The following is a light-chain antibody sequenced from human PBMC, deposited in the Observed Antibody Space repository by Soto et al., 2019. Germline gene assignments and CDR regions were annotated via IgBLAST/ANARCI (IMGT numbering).Light chain of an antibody. CDR3: NSFTTTNTYV. CDR2: DVS. V-gene: IGLV2-14*03. J-gene: IGLJ1*01. Sequence: QSVLTQPASVSGSPGQSITISYTGASSDVGGFDHVSWYQQHPGKVPRLLIYDVSSRPSGVSDRFSGSKSGNTASLTISGLQAEDEADYYCNSFTTTNTYVFGTGTKLTVL. CDR1: SSDVGGFDH.